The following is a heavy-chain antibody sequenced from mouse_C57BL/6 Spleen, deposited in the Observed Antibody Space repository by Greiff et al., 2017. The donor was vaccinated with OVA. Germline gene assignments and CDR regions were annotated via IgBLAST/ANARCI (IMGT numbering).Heavy chain of an antibody. D-gene: IGHD2-4*01. CDR1: GYTFTDYN. J-gene: IGHJ4*01. CDR2: INPNNGGT. V-gene: IGHV1-18*01. Sequence: VQLQQSGPELVKPGASVKIPCKASGYTFTDYNMDWVKQSHGKSLEWIGDINPNNGGTIYNQKFKGKATLTVDKSSSTAYMELRSLTSEDTAVYYCARRRGLRPYYYAMDYWGQGTSVTVSS. CDR3: ARRRGLRPYYYAMDY.